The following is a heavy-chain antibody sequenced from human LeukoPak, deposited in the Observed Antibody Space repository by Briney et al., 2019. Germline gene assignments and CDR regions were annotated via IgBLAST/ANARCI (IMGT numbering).Heavy chain of an antibody. CDR1: GYTFTSYG. CDR2: ISAYNGNT. V-gene: IGHV1-18*01. J-gene: IGHJ4*02. Sequence: ASVKVSCKASGYTFTSYGISWVRQAPGQGLEWMGWISAYNGNTNYAQKPQGRVTMTTDTSTSTAYMELRSLRSDDTAVYYCASTLDANIVADWGQGTLVTVSS. CDR3: ASTLDANIVAD. D-gene: IGHD2-21*01.